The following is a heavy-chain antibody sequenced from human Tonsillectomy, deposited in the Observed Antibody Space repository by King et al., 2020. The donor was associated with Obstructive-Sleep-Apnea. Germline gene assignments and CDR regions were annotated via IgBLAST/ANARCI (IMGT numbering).Heavy chain of an antibody. Sequence: VQLVESGAEVKKPGESLKISCKGSGYSFTSYWIGWVRQMPGKGLEWMGIIYPGDSDTTYSPSFQGQVTISADKSISTAYLQWSSLKASDTAVYYCASHFSPRPVWVTSMDVWGQGTTVTVSS. D-gene: IGHD4-11*01. V-gene: IGHV5-51*01. CDR1: GYSFTSYW. J-gene: IGHJ6*02. CDR3: ASHFSPRPVWVTSMDV. CDR2: IYPGDSDT.